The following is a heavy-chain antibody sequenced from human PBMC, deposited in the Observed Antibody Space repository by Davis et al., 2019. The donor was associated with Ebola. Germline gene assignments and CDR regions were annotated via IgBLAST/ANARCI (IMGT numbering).Heavy chain of an antibody. CDR1: GYTLAELS. CDR2: FDPEDGEA. D-gene: IGHD1-14*01. Sequence: ASVKVSCKCKVSGYTLAELSMQWVRQAPGKGLEWMGYFDPEDGEAIYAQNFQGRVTMTEDTSTNTAYMELSGLRSEDTAVYYCSIGGTTGGFDYWGQGTLVTVSS. J-gene: IGHJ4*02. CDR3: SIGGTTGGFDY. V-gene: IGHV1-24*01.